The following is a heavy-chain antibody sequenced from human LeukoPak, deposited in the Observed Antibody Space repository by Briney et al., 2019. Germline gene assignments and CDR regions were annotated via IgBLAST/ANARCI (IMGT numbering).Heavy chain of an antibody. Sequence: SQTLSLTCAISGDSVSSNSVAWNWIRQSPSRGLEWLGRTYYSSKWYNDYEVSVKGRVTINPDTSKNQFSLQLSSVTPEDTAVYYCARGWLRSSFDLWGQGTLVTVSS. CDR3: ARGWLRSSFDL. J-gene: IGHJ4*02. CDR2: TYYSSKWYN. D-gene: IGHD5-12*01. V-gene: IGHV6-1*01. CDR1: GDSVSSNSVA.